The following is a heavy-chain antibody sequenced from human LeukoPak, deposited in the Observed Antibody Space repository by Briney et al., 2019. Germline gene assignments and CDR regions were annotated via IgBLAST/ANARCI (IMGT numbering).Heavy chain of an antibody. V-gene: IGHV1-2*02. Sequence: GASVKVSCKATGYTFTGYYMHWVRQAPGQGLEWMGWINPNSGGTNYAQKFQGRVTMTRDTSISTAYMELSRLRSDDTAVYYCARGGAGALLLRVFSNFDFWGQGTLVTVSS. D-gene: IGHD2-15*01. CDR3: ARGGAGALLLRVFSNFDF. J-gene: IGHJ4*02. CDR2: INPNSGGT. CDR1: GYTFTGYY.